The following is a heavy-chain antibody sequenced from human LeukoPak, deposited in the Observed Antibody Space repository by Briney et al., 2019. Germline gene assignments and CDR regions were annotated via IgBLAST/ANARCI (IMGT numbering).Heavy chain of an antibody. CDR2: IYPGDSDT. Sequence: GESLKISCKSSGYSFTSYWIGWVRQMPGKGLEWMGIIYPGDSDTRYSPSFQGQVTISADKSISTAFLQWSSLKASDTAMYYCARSMATLKTPFDYWGQGTLVTVSS. CDR1: GYSFTSYW. D-gene: IGHD5-24*01. V-gene: IGHV5-51*01. J-gene: IGHJ4*02. CDR3: ARSMATLKTPFDY.